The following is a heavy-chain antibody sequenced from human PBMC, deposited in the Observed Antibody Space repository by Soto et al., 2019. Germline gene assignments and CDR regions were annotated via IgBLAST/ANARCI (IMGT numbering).Heavy chain of an antibody. CDR3: AKNGQPPYYYCGMDV. V-gene: IGHV1-18*01. J-gene: IGHJ6*02. D-gene: IGHD2-8*01. CDR2: ISGYNGDT. Sequence: GPGAKKPGASVKVSCKASGYPFSRYGISWVRQAPGQGLEWMGWISGYNGDTKYAQKVQGRVTMTIDTSTYTAYMELRSLISDDTAIYYCAKNGQPPYYYCGMDVWGQGTTVTVSS. CDR1: GYPFSRYG.